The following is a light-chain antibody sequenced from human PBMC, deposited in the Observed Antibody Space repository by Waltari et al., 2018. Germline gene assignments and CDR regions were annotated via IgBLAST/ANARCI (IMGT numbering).Light chain of an antibody. CDR3: HQHDTSPWT. CDR2: AAA. Sequence: EIVLTQSPGTQSFSPGERGTLPCRASQSISSSFLAWYQVKPGQAPRLLIFAAATRAADIPDRISGSGSGADFTLTISRLEPEDFAVYVCHQHDTSPWTFGQGTRVELK. CDR1: QSISSSF. J-gene: IGKJ1*01. V-gene: IGKV3-20*01.